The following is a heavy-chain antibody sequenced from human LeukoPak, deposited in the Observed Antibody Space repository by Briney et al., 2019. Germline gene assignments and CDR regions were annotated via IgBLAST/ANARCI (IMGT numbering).Heavy chain of an antibody. CDR1: GYTFTTYG. CDR2: INPNSGGT. D-gene: IGHD6-13*01. CDR3: ARGHSSSWYDLAPDYGMDV. J-gene: IGHJ6*02. Sequence: ASVKVSCKASGYTFTTYGISWVRQAPGQGLEWMGWINPNSGGTNYAQKFQGWVTMTRDTSISTAYMELSRLRSDDTAVYYCARGHSSSWYDLAPDYGMDVWGQGTTVTVSS. V-gene: IGHV1-2*04.